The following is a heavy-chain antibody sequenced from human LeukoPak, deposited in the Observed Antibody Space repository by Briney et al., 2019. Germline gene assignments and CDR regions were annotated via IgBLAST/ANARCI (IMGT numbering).Heavy chain of an antibody. Sequence: GGSLRLSCEATGFTFKDYGMTWVRQPPGKGLEWVSGISWNGAGTEYADSVKGRFTISRDNARNSLYLQLSSLRPQDTALYYCAKHLIPTNTYIFYGLDVWGQGTTVTVSS. CDR1: GFTFKDYG. CDR3: AKHLIPTNTYIFYGLDV. CDR2: ISWNGAGT. D-gene: IGHD1-26*01. V-gene: IGHV3-9*01. J-gene: IGHJ6*02.